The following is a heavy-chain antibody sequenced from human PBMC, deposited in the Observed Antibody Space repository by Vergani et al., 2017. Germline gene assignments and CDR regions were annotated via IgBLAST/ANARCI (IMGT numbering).Heavy chain of an antibody. V-gene: IGHV3-33*01. J-gene: IGHJ5*02. CDR1: GFTFTQSG. Sequence: QVQFVESGGGVVQPGRSLRLSCAASGFTFTQSGMHLVRQAPGKGLEWVAVTWYDGNNKQYADSVKGRFTISRDNSKSTMYLQMNSLRDEYTGVYYCARDLRLLYNRFDLWGKGTLVTVSS. CDR2: TWYDGNNK. D-gene: IGHD1-14*01. CDR3: ARDLRLLYNRFDL.